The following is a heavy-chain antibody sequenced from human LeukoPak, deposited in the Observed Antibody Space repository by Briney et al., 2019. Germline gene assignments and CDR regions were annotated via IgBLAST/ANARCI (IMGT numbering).Heavy chain of an antibody. Sequence: GGSLTLSCEASGFTLDDYAMHWVRHTREKGLEWLGLITLNGFSTYYADSVRGRFTISRDNSKNSLYLQMNSLSTDDTALYYCAKDYGYSNDWYLIDSWGQGTLVTVSS. J-gene: IGHJ4*02. CDR3: AKDYGYSNDWYLIDS. V-gene: IGHV3-43D*03. CDR1: GFTLDDYA. D-gene: IGHD6-19*01. CDR2: ITLNGFST.